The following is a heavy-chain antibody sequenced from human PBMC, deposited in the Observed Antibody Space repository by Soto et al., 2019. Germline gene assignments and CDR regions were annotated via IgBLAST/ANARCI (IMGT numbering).Heavy chain of an antibody. CDR3: ARDYRYCSSTSCYRGLGY. D-gene: IGHD2-2*01. Sequence: GGSLRLSCAASGFTFSSYGMHWVRQAPGKGLEWVAVIWYDGSNKYYADSVKGRFTISRDNSKNTLYLQMNSLRAEDTAVYYCARDYRYCSSTSCYRGLGYWGQGTLVTVSS. V-gene: IGHV3-33*01. J-gene: IGHJ4*02. CDR2: IWYDGSNK. CDR1: GFTFSSYG.